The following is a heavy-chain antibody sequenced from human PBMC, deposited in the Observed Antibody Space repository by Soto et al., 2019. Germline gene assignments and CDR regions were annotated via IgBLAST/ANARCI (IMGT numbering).Heavy chain of an antibody. D-gene: IGHD2-2*01. Sequence: ASVKVSCKVSGYTLTELSMHWVRQAPGKGLEWMGGFDPEDGETIYAQKFQGRVTMTEDTSTDTAYMELSSLRSEDAAVYYCATGPPRTPPWFDPWGQGTLVTVSS. CDR3: ATGPPRTPPWFDP. V-gene: IGHV1-24*01. J-gene: IGHJ5*02. CDR1: GYTLTELS. CDR2: FDPEDGET.